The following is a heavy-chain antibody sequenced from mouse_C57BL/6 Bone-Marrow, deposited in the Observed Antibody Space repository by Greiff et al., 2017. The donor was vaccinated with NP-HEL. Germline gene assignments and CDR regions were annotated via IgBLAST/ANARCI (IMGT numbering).Heavy chain of an antibody. V-gene: IGHV1-81*01. J-gene: IGHJ1*03. CDR1: GYTFTSYG. Sequence: VQLVESGAELARPGASVKLSCKASGYTFTSYGISWVKQRTGQGLEWIGEIYPRSGNTYYNEKFKGKATLTADKSSSTAYMELRSLTSEDSAVYFCATLTTVVATSWYFDVWGTGTTVTVSS. CDR2: IYPRSGNT. D-gene: IGHD1-1*01. CDR3: ATLTTVVATSWYFDV.